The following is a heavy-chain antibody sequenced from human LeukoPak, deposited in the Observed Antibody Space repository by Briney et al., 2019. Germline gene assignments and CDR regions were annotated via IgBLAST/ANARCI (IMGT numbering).Heavy chain of an antibody. CDR3: ARDLQSEVWFGERYYGMDA. V-gene: IGHV4-59*01. D-gene: IGHD3-10*01. CDR2: IYYSGST. J-gene: IGHJ6*02. CDR1: GGSISSYY. Sequence: SETLSLTCTVSGGSISSYYWSWIRQPAGKGLEWIGYIYYSGSTNYNPSLKSRVTISVDTSKNQFSLKLSSVTAADTAVYYCARDLQSEVWFGERYYGMDAWGQGTTVTVSS.